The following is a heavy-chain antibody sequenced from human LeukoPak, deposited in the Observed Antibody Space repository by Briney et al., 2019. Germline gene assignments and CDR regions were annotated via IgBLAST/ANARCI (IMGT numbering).Heavy chain of an antibody. V-gene: IGHV1-18*04. J-gene: IGHJ4*02. Sequence: ASVKVSCKASGYTFTSYYMHWVRQAPGQGLEWMGWISAYNGNTNYAQKLQGRVTMTTDTSTSTAYMELRSLRSDDTAVYYCARDEPRGGYFPDYWGQGTLVTVSS. D-gene: IGHD2/OR15-2a*01. CDR3: ARDEPRGGYFPDY. CDR2: ISAYNGNT. CDR1: GYTFTSYY.